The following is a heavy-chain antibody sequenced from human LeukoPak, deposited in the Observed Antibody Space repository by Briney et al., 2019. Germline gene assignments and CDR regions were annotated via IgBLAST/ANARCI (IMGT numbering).Heavy chain of an antibody. V-gene: IGHV3-30*02. CDR1: GFTFSSYS. CDR2: IRYDGSNK. Sequence: PGGSLRLSCAASGFTFSSYSMHWVRQAPGKGLEWVAFIRYDGSNKYYTDSVKGRFTISRDNSKNTLYLQMNSLRAEDTAVYYCAKPSPYDFWSGPMGLDFDYWGQGTLVTVSS. CDR3: AKPSPYDFWSGPMGLDFDY. D-gene: IGHD3-3*01. J-gene: IGHJ4*02.